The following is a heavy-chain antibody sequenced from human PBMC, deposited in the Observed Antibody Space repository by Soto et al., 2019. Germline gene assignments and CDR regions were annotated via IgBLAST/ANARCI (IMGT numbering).Heavy chain of an antibody. Sequence: RLSCAASGFTLSSYAMSWGRQAPGKGLEWVSTISGSGGSTYYADSVKGRFTISRDNSKNTLYLQMNSLRAEDTAVYYCAKDSGSSGYYYYWGQGTLVTVSS. CDR3: AKDSGSSGYYYY. CDR1: GFTLSSYA. D-gene: IGHD3-22*01. J-gene: IGHJ4*02. CDR2: ISGSGGST. V-gene: IGHV3-23*01.